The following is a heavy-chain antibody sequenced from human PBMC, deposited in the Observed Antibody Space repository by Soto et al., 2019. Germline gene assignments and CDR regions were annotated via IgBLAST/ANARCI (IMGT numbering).Heavy chain of an antibody. CDR1: GFTFSSYS. Sequence: GGPLRLSCAASGFTFSSYSMNWVRQAPGKGLEWVSSISSSSSYIYYADSVKGRFTISRDNAKNSLYLQMNSLRAEDTAVYYSARRYDYIWGSYRKSNYFDYWGQGTLVTVSS. CDR3: ARRYDYIWGSYRKSNYFDY. D-gene: IGHD3-16*02. CDR2: ISSSSSYI. J-gene: IGHJ4*02. V-gene: IGHV3-21*01.